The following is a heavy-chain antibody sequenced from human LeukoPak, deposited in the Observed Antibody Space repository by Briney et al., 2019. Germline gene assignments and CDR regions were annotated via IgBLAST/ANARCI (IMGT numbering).Heavy chain of an antibody. V-gene: IGHV4-34*01. CDR1: GGSFSGYY. CDR3: ARESGHSI. CDR2: INHSGST. Sequence: SETLSLTCAVYGGSFSGYYWSWIRQPPGKGLEWIGEINHSGSTNYNPSLKSRVTISVDTSKNQFSLKLSSVTAADTAVYYCARESGHSIWGQGTMVTVSS. D-gene: IGHD5-12*01. J-gene: IGHJ3*02.